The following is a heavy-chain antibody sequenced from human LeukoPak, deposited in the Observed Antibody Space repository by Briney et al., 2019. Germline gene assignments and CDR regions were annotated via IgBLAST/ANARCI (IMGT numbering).Heavy chain of an antibody. Sequence: GGSLRLSCAASGFTFEAYAMHWVRQAPGKGLGWVSGISWNSGSIGYADSVKGRFTISRDNAKNSLNLQMNSLRAEDTALYYCARTPSGDSSGYYTDSFNIWGQGTMVTVSS. CDR1: GFTFEAYA. V-gene: IGHV3-9*01. J-gene: IGHJ3*02. CDR3: ARTPSGDSSGYYTDSFNI. CDR2: ISWNSGSI. D-gene: IGHD3-22*01.